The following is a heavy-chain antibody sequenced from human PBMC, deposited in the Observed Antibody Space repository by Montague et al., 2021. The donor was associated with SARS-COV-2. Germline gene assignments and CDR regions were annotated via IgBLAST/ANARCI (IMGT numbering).Heavy chain of an antibody. CDR3: AKQDGSGSYRFDY. CDR2: IWYDGSNK. J-gene: IGHJ4*02. Sequence: SLRLSCAASGFIFSNYGMHWVRQAPGKGLEWVAVIWYDGSNKYYADSAKGRFTISRDNSKNTLYLPLNSLRGEDTAVYYCAKQDGSGSYRFDYWGQGTLVTVSS. V-gene: IGHV3-33*06. CDR1: GFIFSNYG. D-gene: IGHD3-10*01.